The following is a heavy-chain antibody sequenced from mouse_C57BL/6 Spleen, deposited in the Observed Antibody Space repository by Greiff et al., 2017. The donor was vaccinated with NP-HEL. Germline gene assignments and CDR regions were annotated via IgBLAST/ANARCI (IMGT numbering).Heavy chain of an antibody. J-gene: IGHJ4*01. CDR3: ARDGYYNYYAMDY. V-gene: IGHV1-52*01. Sequence: QVQLQQPGAELVRPGSSVKLSCKASGYTFTSYWMHWVKRRPIQGLEWIGNIDPSDSETHYNQKFKDKATLTVDKSSSTAYMQLSSLTSEDSAVYYCARDGYYNYYAMDYWGQGTSVTVSS. D-gene: IGHD2-3*01. CDR2: IDPSDSET. CDR1: GYTFTSYW.